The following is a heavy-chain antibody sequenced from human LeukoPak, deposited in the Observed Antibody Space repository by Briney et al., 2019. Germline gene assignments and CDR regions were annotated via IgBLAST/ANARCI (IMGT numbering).Heavy chain of an antibody. J-gene: IGHJ6*02. V-gene: IGHV1-46*01. CDR1: GYTFTSYY. Sequence: ASVKVSCKASGYTFTSYYMHWVRQAPGQGLEWMGIINPSGGSTSYAQKFQGRVTMTRDTSTSTVYMELSSLRSEDTAVYYCARDGRIVATILLDYGMDVWGQGTTATVSS. CDR2: INPSGGST. CDR3: ARDGRIVATILLDYGMDV. D-gene: IGHD5-12*01.